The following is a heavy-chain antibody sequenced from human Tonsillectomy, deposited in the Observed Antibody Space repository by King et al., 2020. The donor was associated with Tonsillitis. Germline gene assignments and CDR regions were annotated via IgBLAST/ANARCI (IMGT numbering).Heavy chain of an antibody. V-gene: IGHV4-39*01. CDR3: AHGGYCSSTSCYWVFDY. J-gene: IGHJ4*02. Sequence: QLQESGPGLVKPSETLSLTCTVSGGSISSSSYYWGWIRQPPGKGLEWIGSIYYSGSTYYNPSLKSRVTLSVDTSKNQFSLKLSSVTAADTAVYYCAHGGYCSSTSCYWVFDYWGQGTLVTVSS. D-gene: IGHD2-2*01. CDR2: IYYSGST. CDR1: GGSISSSSYY.